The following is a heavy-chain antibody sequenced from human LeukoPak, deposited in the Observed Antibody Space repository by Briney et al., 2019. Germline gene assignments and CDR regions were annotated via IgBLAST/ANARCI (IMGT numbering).Heavy chain of an antibody. Sequence: RTGESLKISCEGSGYIFTSYWIGWVRQMPGKGLEWMGIIYPGDSDTRYSPSFQGQVTISADKSISTAYLQWSSLKASDTAMYYCARFSSITGTTIRAGGARGDCFDYWGQGTLVTVSS. D-gene: IGHD1-7*01. CDR2: IYPGDSDT. CDR3: ARFSSITGTTIRAGGARGDCFDY. CDR1: GYIFTSYW. J-gene: IGHJ4*02. V-gene: IGHV5-51*01.